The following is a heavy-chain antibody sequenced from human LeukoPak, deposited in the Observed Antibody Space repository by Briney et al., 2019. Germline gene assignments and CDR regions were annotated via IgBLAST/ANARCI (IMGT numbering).Heavy chain of an antibody. CDR3: ARIGPSTTAAFDY. CDR1: GYRFTSYW. V-gene: IGHV5-51*01. CDR2: IYPGDSDT. J-gene: IGHJ4*02. D-gene: IGHD4-11*01. Sequence: GESLKISCKGSGYRFTSYWIGWVRQMPGKGLEWMGIIYPGDSDTRYSPSFQGQVTISADKSISTAYLQWSSLKASDTAMYYCARIGPSTTAAFDYWGQGTLVTVSS.